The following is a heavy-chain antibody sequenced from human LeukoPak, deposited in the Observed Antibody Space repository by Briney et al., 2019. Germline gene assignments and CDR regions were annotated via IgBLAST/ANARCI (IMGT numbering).Heavy chain of an antibody. J-gene: IGHJ4*02. Sequence: GGTLRLSCAASGFTFSDSAMHWVRQASGKGLEWLGRIRTQANNDATAYGASVKGRFIISRDDSRNTAYLQMNSLKTEDTAVYYCAGDYNSLTGLNYWGQGTLVTVSS. CDR3: AGDYNSLTGLNY. D-gene: IGHD3-9*01. CDR2: IRTQANNDAT. CDR1: GFTFSDSA. V-gene: IGHV3-73*01.